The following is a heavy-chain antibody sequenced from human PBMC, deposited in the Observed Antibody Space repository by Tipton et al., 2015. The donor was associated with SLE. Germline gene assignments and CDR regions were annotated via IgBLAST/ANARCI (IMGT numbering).Heavy chain of an antibody. D-gene: IGHD2-2*01. V-gene: IGHV3-23*03. Sequence: GSLRLSCAASGFNFVSHLMTWVRQAPGKGLEWVAVIQSGGSTTCHIDSVKGRFTISRDNSKNALYLQMNSLRVEDTAMYHCAKGTCSTSCYADLENWGQGTLVTVSS. CDR3: AKGTCSTSCYADLEN. CDR1: GFNFVSHL. J-gene: IGHJ4*02. CDR2: IQSGGSTT.